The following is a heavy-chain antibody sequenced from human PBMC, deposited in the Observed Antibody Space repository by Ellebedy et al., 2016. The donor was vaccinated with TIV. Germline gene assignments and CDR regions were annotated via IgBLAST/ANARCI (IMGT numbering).Heavy chain of an antibody. CDR1: GGSISSSTYY. V-gene: IGHV4-39*01. J-gene: IGHJ5*02. D-gene: IGHD3-10*01. Sequence: SETLSLXXTVSGGSISSSTYYWGWIRQPPGKGLEWIGSIYYSWSTYYNPSLKSRVTISVDTSKNQFSLKLSSVTAADTAVYYCARRIPQWGPGMISNVAPFDPWGQGTLVTVSS. CDR2: IYYSWST. CDR3: ARRIPQWGPGMISNVAPFDP.